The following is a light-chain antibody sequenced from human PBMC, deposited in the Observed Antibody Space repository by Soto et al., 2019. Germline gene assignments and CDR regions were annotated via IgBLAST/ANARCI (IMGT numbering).Light chain of an antibody. Sequence: QSALTQPASVSGSPGQSITISCTGTSSDVGGYNYVSWYQQHPGKAPKLMIYDVSDRPSGVSDRFSGSKSDNTAPLTISGLQAEDEADYYCNSYTTSGTWVFGGGTQLTVL. J-gene: IGLJ3*02. CDR1: SSDVGGYNY. CDR3: NSYTTSGTWV. CDR2: DVS. V-gene: IGLV2-14*01.